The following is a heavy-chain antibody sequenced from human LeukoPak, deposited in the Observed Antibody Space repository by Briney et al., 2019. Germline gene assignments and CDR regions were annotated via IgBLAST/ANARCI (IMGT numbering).Heavy chain of an antibody. D-gene: IGHD2-2*01. V-gene: IGHV3-48*02. CDR3: ARDSAYAFDI. J-gene: IGHJ3*02. CDR1: GFTFNTYS. CDR2: IAGSSVI. Sequence: QPGGSLRLSCAASGFTFNTYSMNWVRQAPGKGLEWISYIAGSSVIFYADSVKGRFTISRDNAKNSLYLQMSSLRDEDTAVYYCARDSAYAFDIWGQGTMVTVSS.